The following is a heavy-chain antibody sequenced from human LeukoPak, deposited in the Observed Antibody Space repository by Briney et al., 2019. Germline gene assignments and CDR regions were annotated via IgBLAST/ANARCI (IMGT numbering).Heavy chain of an antibody. CDR3: ATELGYCSSTSCYDPGY. V-gene: IGHV3-7*03. CDR2: IKQDGSEK. D-gene: IGHD2-2*01. J-gene: IGHJ4*02. Sequence: PGGSLRLSCAASGFTFSSYWMSWVRQAPGKGLEWVANIKQDGSEKYYVDSVKGRFTISRDNAKNSLYLQMNSLRAEDTALYYCATELGYCSSTSCYDPGYWGQGTLVTVSS. CDR1: GFTFSSYW.